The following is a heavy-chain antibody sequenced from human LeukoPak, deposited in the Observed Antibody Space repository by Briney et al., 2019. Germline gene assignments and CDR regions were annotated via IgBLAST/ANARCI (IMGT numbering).Heavy chain of an antibody. CDR1: GYTFTGYY. Sequence: GASVKVSCKASGYTFTGYYMYCVRQAPGQGLEWMGRINPNSGGTDYAQNLQGRVTMTRDTSISTAYMELSRLRSDDTAVYYCARGYCSGGTCYLVENWFDPWGQGTLVTVSS. J-gene: IGHJ5*02. D-gene: IGHD2-15*01. V-gene: IGHV1-2*06. CDR2: INPNSGGT. CDR3: ARGYCSGGTCYLVENWFDP.